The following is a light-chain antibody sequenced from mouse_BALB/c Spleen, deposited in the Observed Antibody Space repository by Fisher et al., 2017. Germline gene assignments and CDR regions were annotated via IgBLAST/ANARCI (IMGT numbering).Light chain of an antibody. CDR1: SSVSSSY. CDR3: QQWSSNPWT. Sequence: DIVITQSTAIMSASPGEKVTMTCRASSSVSSSYLHWYQQKSGASPKLWIYSTSNLASGVPARFSGSGSGTSYSLTISRVEAEDAATYYCQQWSSNPWTFGGGTKLEIK. CDR2: STS. J-gene: IGKJ1*01. V-gene: IGKV4-57-1*01.